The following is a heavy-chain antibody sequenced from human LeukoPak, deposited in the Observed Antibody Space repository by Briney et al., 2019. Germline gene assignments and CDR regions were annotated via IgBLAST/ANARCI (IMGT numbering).Heavy chain of an antibody. D-gene: IGHD4-17*01. CDR2: INPNSGGT. CDR1: GYTFTGYY. Sequence: GASVKVSCKASGYTFTGYYMHWVRQAPGQGLEWMGWINPNSGGTNYAQKFQGWVTMTRDTSISTAYMELSRLRSDDTAVYYCAILHGDYGNNWFDPWGQGTLVTVSS. J-gene: IGHJ5*02. V-gene: IGHV1-2*04. CDR3: AILHGDYGNNWFDP.